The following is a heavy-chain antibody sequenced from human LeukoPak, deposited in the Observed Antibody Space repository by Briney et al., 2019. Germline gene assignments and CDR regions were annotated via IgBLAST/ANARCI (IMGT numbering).Heavy chain of an antibody. V-gene: IGHV5-51*01. CDR2: IYPGDSDT. CDR1: AYSFTTYW. CDR3: ARSQLGMFDAFDI. Sequence: GESLKISCKGSAYSFTTYWIGWVRQMLGNRPEWMGIIYPGDSDTRYSPSFQGQVTISADKSISTAYLQWSSLKASDTAMYYCARSQLGMFDAFDIWGQGTMVTVSS. D-gene: IGHD7-27*01. J-gene: IGHJ3*02.